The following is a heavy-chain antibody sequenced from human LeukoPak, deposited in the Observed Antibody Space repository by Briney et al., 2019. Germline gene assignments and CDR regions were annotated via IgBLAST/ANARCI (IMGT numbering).Heavy chain of an antibody. CDR1: GFTPRIHY. CDR3: ATLASGYSSPFDY. Sequence: GRCLSLSRAASGFTPRIHYTRAVRDAPPKGLECGSFVRRDGGSTLYADSVKGRFTISRDNSKHTLYAEMTSLRAEDTAVYYCATLASGYSSPFDYWGEGTLVTVSS. J-gene: IGHJ4*02. V-gene: IGHV3-23*01. CDR2: VRRDGGST. D-gene: IGHD6-13*01.